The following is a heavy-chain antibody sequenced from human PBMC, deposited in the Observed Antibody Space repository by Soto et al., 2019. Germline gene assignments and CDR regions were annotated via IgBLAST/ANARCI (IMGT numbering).Heavy chain of an antibody. D-gene: IGHD6-13*01. CDR1: GYTFTSYA. CDR2: INAGNGNT. CDR3: ASPVREQQLNDEGYYYGMDV. V-gene: IGHV1-3*01. Sequence: GASVKVSCKASGYTFTSYAMHWVRQAPGQRLEWMGWINAGNGNTKYSQKFQGRVTITRDTSASTAYMELSSLRSEDTAVYYCASPVREQQLNDEGYYYGMDVWGQGTTVTVSS. J-gene: IGHJ6*02.